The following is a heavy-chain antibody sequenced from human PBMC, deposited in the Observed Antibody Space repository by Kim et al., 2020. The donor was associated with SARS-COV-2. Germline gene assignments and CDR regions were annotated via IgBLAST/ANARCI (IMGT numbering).Heavy chain of an antibody. V-gene: IGHV4-59*08. CDR2: IYYSGST. J-gene: IGHJ5*02. CDR3: ARNQIFGVGIAWFDP. CDR1: GGSISSYY. Sequence: SETLSLTCTVSGGSISSYYWSWIRQPPGKGLEWIGYIYYSGSTNYNPSLKSRVTISVDTSKNQFSLKLSSVTAADTAVYYCARNQIFGVGIAWFDPWGQGTLVTVSS. D-gene: IGHD3-3*01.